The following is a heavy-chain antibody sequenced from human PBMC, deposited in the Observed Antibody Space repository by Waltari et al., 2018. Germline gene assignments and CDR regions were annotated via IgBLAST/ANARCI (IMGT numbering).Heavy chain of an antibody. CDR2: IGSAGDT. CDR1: GFTFSSYD. CDR3: TRGSQGFDP. Sequence: EVQLVESGGGLVQPGGSLRLSCAASGFTFSSYDMHWVRQATGEGLEWVSTIGSAGDTYYPGSVKGRFTISRENAKNSLHLQMNSLRADDTAVYYCTRGSQGFDPWGQGTLVTVSS. J-gene: IGHJ5*02. V-gene: IGHV3-13*01.